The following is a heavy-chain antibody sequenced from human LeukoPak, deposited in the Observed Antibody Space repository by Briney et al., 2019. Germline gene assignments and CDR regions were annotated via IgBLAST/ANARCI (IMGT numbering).Heavy chain of an antibody. Sequence: ASVKVSCKASGYTFTSYGISWVRQAPGQGLEWMRWISAYNGNTNYAQKLQGRVTMTTDTSTSTAYMELRSLRSDDTAVYYCARLYCGGDCYGDGAFDIWGQGTMVTVSS. CDR1: GYTFTSYG. D-gene: IGHD2-21*02. J-gene: IGHJ3*02. CDR2: ISAYNGNT. V-gene: IGHV1-18*01. CDR3: ARLYCGGDCYGDGAFDI.